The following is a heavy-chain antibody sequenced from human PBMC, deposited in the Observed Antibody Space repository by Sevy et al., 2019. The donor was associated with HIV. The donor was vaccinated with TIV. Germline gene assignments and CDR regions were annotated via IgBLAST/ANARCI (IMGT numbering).Heavy chain of an antibody. D-gene: IGHD3-22*01. Sequence: ASGKVCCKASKYPFNGYYIHWVRQAPGQGLEWMGWINPNSGATNYAQKFQGWVTMTRDTSISTAYMELSRLRFDDTAVYYCARGYYDSSGYYYHWGQRTLVTVSS. CDR2: INPNSGAT. CDR1: KYPFNGYY. CDR3: ARGYYDSSGYYYH. V-gene: IGHV1-2*04. J-gene: IGHJ5*02.